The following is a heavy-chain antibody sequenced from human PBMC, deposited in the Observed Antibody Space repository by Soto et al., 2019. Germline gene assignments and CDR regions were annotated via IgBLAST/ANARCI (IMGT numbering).Heavy chain of an antibody. CDR2: ISHDGRIE. CDR3: ARDGLPDDFRSGGYRFDP. Sequence: PGGSRRLSLAASGLTFSTFALHWVRQAPGEGLEWVALISHDGRIEKYADSVKGRFTISRDNSKNTLYMQMDSLRLEDTGVYYCARDGLPDDFRSGGYRFDPWGQGTQVTAPQ. CDR1: GLTFSTFA. D-gene: IGHD3-3*01. J-gene: IGHJ5*02. V-gene: IGHV3-30-3*01.